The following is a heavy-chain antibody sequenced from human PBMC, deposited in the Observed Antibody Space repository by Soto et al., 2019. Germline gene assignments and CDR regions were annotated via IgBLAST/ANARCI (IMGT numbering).Heavy chain of an antibody. CDR2: IDTSSTKI. Sequence: QVQLVESGGDLVKRGGSLRLSCAASGYTFSAYYMSWIRQAPGKGLERISYIDTSSTKIYYADSVKGRFTISRDNAKNSLYLEMNSLRDENTAVYYCASHYEMWSGYLSPVDYWGQGTLV. CDR1: GYTFSAYY. CDR3: ASHYEMWSGYLSPVDY. V-gene: IGHV3-11*01. D-gene: IGHD3-3*01. J-gene: IGHJ4*02.